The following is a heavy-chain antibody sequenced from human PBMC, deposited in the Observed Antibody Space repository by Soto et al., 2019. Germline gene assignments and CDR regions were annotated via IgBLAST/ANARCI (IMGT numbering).Heavy chain of an antibody. CDR3: AAPNIPEYAFDI. Sequence: SVKVSCKASGFTFTSSAVQWVRQARGQRLGWIGWIVVGSGNTNYAQKFQERVTITRDMSTSTAYMELSSLRSEDMAVYYCAAPNIPEYAFDIWGQGTMVTVSS. V-gene: IGHV1-58*01. CDR2: IVVGSGNT. J-gene: IGHJ3*02. CDR1: GFTFTSSA. D-gene: IGHD2-21*01.